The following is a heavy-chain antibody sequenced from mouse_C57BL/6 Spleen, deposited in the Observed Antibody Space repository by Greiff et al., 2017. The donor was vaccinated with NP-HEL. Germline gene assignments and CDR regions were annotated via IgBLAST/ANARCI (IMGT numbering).Heavy chain of an antibody. V-gene: IGHV3-6*01. CDR3: ARRGYDGYYDWYFDV. D-gene: IGHD2-3*01. J-gene: IGHJ1*03. CDR2: ISYDGSN. CDR1: GYSITSGYY. Sequence: EVQLQESGPGLVKPSQSLSLTCSVTGYSITSGYYWNWIRQFPGNKLEWMGYISYDGSNNYNPSLKNRISITRDTSKNQFFLKLNSVTTEDTATYYCARRGYDGYYDWYFDVWGTGTTVTVSS.